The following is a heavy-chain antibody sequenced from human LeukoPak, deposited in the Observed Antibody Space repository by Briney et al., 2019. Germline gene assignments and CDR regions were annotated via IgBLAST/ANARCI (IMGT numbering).Heavy chain of an antibody. CDR1: GGSISSGGYY. V-gene: IGHV4-31*03. CDR3: ARGGGGVIPIGFFDY. Sequence: SQTLSLTCTVSGGSISSGGYYWSWIRQHPGKGLEWIGYIYYSGSTYYNPSLKSRVTISVDTSKNQFSLKLSSVTAADTAVYYCARGGGGVIPIGFFDYWGQGTLVTVSS. CDR2: IYYSGST. J-gene: IGHJ4*02. D-gene: IGHD3-16*02.